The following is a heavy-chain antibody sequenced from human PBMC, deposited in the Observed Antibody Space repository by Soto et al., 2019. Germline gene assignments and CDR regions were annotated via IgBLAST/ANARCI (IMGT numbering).Heavy chain of an antibody. Sequence: QITLRESGPTLVKPTQALTLTCNFSGFSLTTLGAGVGWVRQPPGKALEWLALIYWDDDRQFSPSLKTRLTITKDPSKNLVVLTMTNIDPVDTGTYYCAHTQLTTAANAFDVWGPGTIVTVSS. CDR3: AHTQLTTAANAFDV. CDR2: IYWDDDR. J-gene: IGHJ3*01. CDR1: GFSLTTLGAG. V-gene: IGHV2-5*02. D-gene: IGHD1-1*01.